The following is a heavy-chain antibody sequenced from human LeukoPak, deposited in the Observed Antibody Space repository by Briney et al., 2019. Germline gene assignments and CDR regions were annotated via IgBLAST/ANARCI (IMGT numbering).Heavy chain of an antibody. CDR2: IYTSGST. J-gene: IGHJ4*02. V-gene: IGHV4-4*07. D-gene: IGHD3-10*01. CDR1: GGSLSNYY. CDR3: AREGEDFDY. Sequence: PSETLSLTCTVSGGSLSNYYWSWIRQSAGKELEWIGRIYTSGSTNYNPSLKSRVTMSVDTSKNQFSLRLSSVTAADTAVYYCAREGEDFDYWGQGTLVTVSS.